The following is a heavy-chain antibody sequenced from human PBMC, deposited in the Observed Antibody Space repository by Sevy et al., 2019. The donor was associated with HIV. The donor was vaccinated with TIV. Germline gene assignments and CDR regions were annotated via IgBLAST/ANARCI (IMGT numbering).Heavy chain of an antibody. CDR2: INTGNGYT. J-gene: IGHJ4*02. V-gene: IGHV1-3*04. CDR3: ARDPGMTRRFDY. Sequence: ASVKVSCKASGYTFTSKTIHWVRQAPGQRLEWMGWINTGNGYTKYSQNLQGRVTITKDTSANTAYMELSSLKSEDTAVYYCARDPGMTRRFDYWGQGTLVTVSS. CDR1: GYTFTSKT.